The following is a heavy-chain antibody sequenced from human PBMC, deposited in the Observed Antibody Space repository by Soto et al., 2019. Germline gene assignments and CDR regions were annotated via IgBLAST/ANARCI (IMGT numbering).Heavy chain of an antibody. V-gene: IGHV3-30*18. J-gene: IGHJ4*02. CDR1: GFTFSSYG. CDR2: ISYDGSNK. D-gene: IGHD2-15*01. Sequence: QVQLVESGGGVVQPGRSLRLSCAASGFTFSSYGMHWVRKAAGKGLEWVAVISYDGSNKYYADSVKGRFTISRDNSKNTLYLQMNSLRAEDTAVYYCAQETYSGPLDYWGQGPLVTVS. CDR3: AQETYSGPLDY.